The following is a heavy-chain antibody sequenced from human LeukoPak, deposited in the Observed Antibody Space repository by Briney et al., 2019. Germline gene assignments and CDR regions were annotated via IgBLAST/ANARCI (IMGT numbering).Heavy chain of an antibody. D-gene: IGHD2-8*02. CDR2: IIPGGGST. Sequence: ASVKVSCKASGYTFTNDLLHWVRQAPGQGLEWVGRIIPGGGSTNYAQKFRDRVTMTRDTSTSTVYMELSSLRSEDTAVYHCVREESGGYFDYWGLGTLVTVSS. CDR1: GYTFTNDL. J-gene: IGHJ4*02. CDR3: VREESGGYFDY. V-gene: IGHV1-46*01.